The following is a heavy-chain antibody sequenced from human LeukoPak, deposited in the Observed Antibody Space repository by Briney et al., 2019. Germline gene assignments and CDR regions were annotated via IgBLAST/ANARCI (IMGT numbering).Heavy chain of an antibody. J-gene: IGHJ5*02. CDR1: GGTFSNYA. Sequence: ASVKVSCKASGGTFSNYAISWVRQAPGQGLEGMGGIIPIFGTGKHAQKFQGRVTITADKSTSTAYMELSSLRSEDTAVYYCARDRGWDYGGIDWFDPWGQGTLVTVSS. CDR2: IIPIFGTG. D-gene: IGHD4-23*01. V-gene: IGHV1-69*06. CDR3: ARDRGWDYGGIDWFDP.